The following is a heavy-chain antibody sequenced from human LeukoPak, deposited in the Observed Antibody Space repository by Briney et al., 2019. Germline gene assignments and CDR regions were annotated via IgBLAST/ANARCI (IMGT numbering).Heavy chain of an antibody. D-gene: IGHD4-23*01. CDR3: AREVGGNSDGGY. V-gene: IGHV4-30-2*01. Sequence: SRVTISVDRSKNQFSLKLSSVTAADTAVYYCAREVGGNSDGGYWGQGTLVTVSS. J-gene: IGHJ4*02.